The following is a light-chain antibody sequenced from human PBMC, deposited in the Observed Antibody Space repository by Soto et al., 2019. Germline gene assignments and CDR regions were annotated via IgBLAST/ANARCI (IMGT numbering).Light chain of an antibody. J-gene: IGLJ1*01. V-gene: IGLV2-14*03. CDR1: ISDIGTYNY. Sequence: QSVLTQPASVSGSPGQSITISCTGSISDIGTYNYVSWYQQHSGKAPRLIISDVSDRPSGVSNRFSGSKSGNSASLTISGLQPEDEAHYYCSSYTHPGILYVFGTETKVTVL. CDR2: DVS. CDR3: SSYTHPGILYV.